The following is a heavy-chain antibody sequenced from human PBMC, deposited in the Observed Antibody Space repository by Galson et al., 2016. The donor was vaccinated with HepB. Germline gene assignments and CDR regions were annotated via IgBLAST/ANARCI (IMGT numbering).Heavy chain of an antibody. V-gene: IGHV4-39*01. CDR2: IHSSGTS. CDR1: GDSISNVGRH. Sequence: ETLSLTCTVSGDSISNVGRHWGWFRQSPEMGLEYIGSIHSSGTSYYNPSLTSRVTVSADMSRNQFFLSRTSVTAADTAIYYCVRLGSAAAVANRRGSVYWGQGTRVTVSS. CDR3: VRLGSAAAVANRRGSVY. J-gene: IGHJ4*02. D-gene: IGHD6-13*01.